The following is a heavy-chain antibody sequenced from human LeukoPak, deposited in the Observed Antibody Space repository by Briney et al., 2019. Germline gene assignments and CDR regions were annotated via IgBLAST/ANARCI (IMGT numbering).Heavy chain of an antibody. Sequence: GGSLRLSCAASGFTFDDYAMHWVRQAPGKGLEWVSLISGDGGSTYYADSVKGRFTTSRDNSKNSLYLQMNSLRTEDTALYYCAKDLAYDYYDSSGYYDSGADYWGQGTLVTVSS. V-gene: IGHV3-43*02. CDR2: ISGDGGST. D-gene: IGHD3-22*01. CDR1: GFTFDDYA. CDR3: AKDLAYDYYDSSGYYDSGADY. J-gene: IGHJ4*02.